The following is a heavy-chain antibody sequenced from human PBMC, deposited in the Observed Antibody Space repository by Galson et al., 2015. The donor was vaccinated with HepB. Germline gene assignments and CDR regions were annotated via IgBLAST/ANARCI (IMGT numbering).Heavy chain of an antibody. CDR3: AKGGWSQPFDY. CDR2: ISGSGGST. J-gene: IGHJ4*02. V-gene: IGHV3-23*01. D-gene: IGHD2-15*01. Sequence: SLRLSCAASGFTFSNYAMSWVRQAPGKGLEWVSAISGSGGSTYYADSVKGRFTISRDNPNNTLYLRMNSLRAEDTALYYCAKGGWSQPFDYWGQGTLVTVSS. CDR1: GFTFSNYA.